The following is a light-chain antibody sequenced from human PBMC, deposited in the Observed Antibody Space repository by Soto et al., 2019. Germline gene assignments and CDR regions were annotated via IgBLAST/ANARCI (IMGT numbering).Light chain of an antibody. Sequence: QSVLTQPASVSGSPGQSITISCTGTSSDVGDYNYVSWYQQHPGKAPKLMIYDVSNRPSGVSNRFSASKSGNTASLTISGLQAEDEADYYCSSYTSSSTLEVFGTGTKVTVL. CDR2: DVS. J-gene: IGLJ1*01. CDR3: SSYTSSSTLEV. CDR1: SSDVGDYNY. V-gene: IGLV2-14*01.